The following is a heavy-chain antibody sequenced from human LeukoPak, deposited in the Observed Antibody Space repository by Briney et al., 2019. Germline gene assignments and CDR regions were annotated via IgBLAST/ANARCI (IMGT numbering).Heavy chain of an antibody. J-gene: IGHJ3*02. D-gene: IGHD3-22*01. CDR2: INHSGST. CDR1: GGSISSSSYY. V-gene: IGHV4-39*07. Sequence: SETLSLTCTVSGGSISSSSYYWSWIRQPPGKGLEWIGEINHSGSTNYNPSLKSRVTISVDTSKNQFSLKLSSVTAADTAVYYCAREDRGVVVITTLDAFDIWGQGTMVTVSS. CDR3: AREDRGVVVITTLDAFDI.